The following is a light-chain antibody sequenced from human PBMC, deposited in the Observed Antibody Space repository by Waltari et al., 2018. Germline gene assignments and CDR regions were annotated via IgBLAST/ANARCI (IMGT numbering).Light chain of an antibody. CDR1: QILLYTFNNKNY. J-gene: IGKJ1*01. V-gene: IGKV4-1*01. CDR3: LQYLHTPRT. Sequence: DVVMTQSPDSLAVSLGERATINCKSRQILLYTFNNKNYLAWYQQKPGQLPKILIYWASIRESGVPERFSGSGSGTDFTLTISGLQAEDVASYFCLQYLHTPRTFGQGTKVEIK. CDR2: WAS.